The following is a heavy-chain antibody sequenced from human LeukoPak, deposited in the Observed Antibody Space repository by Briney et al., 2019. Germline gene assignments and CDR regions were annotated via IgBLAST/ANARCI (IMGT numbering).Heavy chain of an antibody. D-gene: IGHD2-2*01. CDR3: ARDPYCSSTSCFFDY. J-gene: IGHJ4*02. CDR2: ISSSSNYM. Sequence: GGSLRLSCEASGFTFSSYSMNWVRQAPGKGLEWVSSISSSSNYMYYADSVKGRFTISRDNAKNSLYLQMSSLRADDTAVYYCARDPYCSSTSCFFDYWGQGTLVTVSS. V-gene: IGHV3-21*01. CDR1: GFTFSSYS.